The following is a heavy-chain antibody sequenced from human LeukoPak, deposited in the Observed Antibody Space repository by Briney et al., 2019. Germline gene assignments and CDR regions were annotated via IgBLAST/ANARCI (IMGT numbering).Heavy chain of an antibody. D-gene: IGHD3-22*01. Sequence: SETLSLTCTVSGGSISSYYWSWIRQPPGKGLEWIGNMYYSGSSYYNPSLKSRVTISVDTSKNQFSLKLSSVTAADTAVYYCATDSSGSSDAFDIWGQGTMVTVSS. V-gene: IGHV4-59*04. J-gene: IGHJ3*02. CDR2: MYYSGSS. CDR1: GGSISSYY. CDR3: ATDSSGSSDAFDI.